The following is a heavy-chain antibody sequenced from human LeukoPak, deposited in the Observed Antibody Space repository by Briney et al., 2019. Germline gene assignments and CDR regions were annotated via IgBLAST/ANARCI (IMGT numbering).Heavy chain of an antibody. CDR1: GFTFDDYA. J-gene: IGHJ6*02. V-gene: IGHV3-9*01. CDR3: AKDIGGRGIMITFGGVIASPDHYGMDV. Sequence: GRSLRLSCAASGFTFDDYAMHWVRQAPGKGLEWVSGISWNSGSIGYADSVKGRFTISRDNAKNSLYLQMNSLRAEDTALYYCAKDIGGRGIMITFGGVIASPDHYGMDVWGQGTTVTVSS. CDR2: ISWNSGSI. D-gene: IGHD3-16*02.